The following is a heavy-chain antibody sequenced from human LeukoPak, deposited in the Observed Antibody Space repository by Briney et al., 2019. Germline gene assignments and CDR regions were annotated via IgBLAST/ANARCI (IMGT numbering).Heavy chain of an antibody. CDR1: GGTFSSYA. V-gene: IGHV1-69*13. CDR3: ARDSGSYHTRGYYFDY. Sequence: ASVKVSCKASGGTFSSYAISWVRQAPGQGLEWMGGIIPIFGTANYAQKFQGRVTITADESTSTAYMELSSLRSEDTAVYYCARDSGSYHTRGYYFDYWGQGTLVTVSS. CDR2: IIPIFGTA. D-gene: IGHD1-26*01. J-gene: IGHJ4*02.